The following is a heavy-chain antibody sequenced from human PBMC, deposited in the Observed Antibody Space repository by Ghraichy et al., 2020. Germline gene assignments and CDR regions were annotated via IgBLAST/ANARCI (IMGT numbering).Heavy chain of an antibody. D-gene: IGHD3-16*01. CDR2: IYSGGST. J-gene: IGHJ5*02. Sequence: GALRLSCAASGFTVSSNYMSWVRQAPGKGLEWVSVIYSGGSTYYADSVKGRFTISRDNSKNTLYLQMNSLRAEDTAVYYCARVDEGGWFDPWGQGTLVTVSS. CDR3: ARVDEGGWFDP. CDR1: GFTVSSNY. V-gene: IGHV3-53*01.